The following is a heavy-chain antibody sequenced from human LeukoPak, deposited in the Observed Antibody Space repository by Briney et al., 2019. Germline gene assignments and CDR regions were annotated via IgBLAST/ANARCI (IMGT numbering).Heavy chain of an antibody. V-gene: IGHV7-4-1*02. J-gene: IGHJ6*03. CDR3: AREDGYNLPDYYYHMDV. D-gene: IGHD5-24*01. CDR1: GYTFTSYA. Sequence: GASVKVSCKASGYTFTSYAMNWVRQAPGQGLEWMGWINTNTGNPTYARGFTGRFVFSLDTSVSTAYLQISSLKAEDTAVYYCAREDGYNLPDYYYHMDVWGKGTTVTVSS. CDR2: INTNTGNP.